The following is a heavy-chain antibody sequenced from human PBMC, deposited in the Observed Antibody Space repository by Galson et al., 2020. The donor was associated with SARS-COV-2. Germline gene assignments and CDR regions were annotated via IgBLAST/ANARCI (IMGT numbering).Heavy chain of an antibody. CDR3: ARRGETVAWVY. D-gene: IGHD4-17*01. J-gene: IGHJ4*02. Sequence: AETPSLSRSDTGDHINTRSYYWAWIRKPPSGGLECIGSIHYRGSSPYSPSLNGRLTMSVDTSKNQFSLKLNSVTAADTAVYYCARRGETVAWVYWGQGNLVTVSS. CDR2: IHYRGSS. V-gene: IGHV4-39*01. CDR1: GDHINTRSYY.